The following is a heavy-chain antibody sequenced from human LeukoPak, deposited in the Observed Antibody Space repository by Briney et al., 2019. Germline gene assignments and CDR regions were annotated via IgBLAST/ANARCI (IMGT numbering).Heavy chain of an antibody. D-gene: IGHD1-26*01. Sequence: SETLSLTCAVYGGSFSGYYWSWIRQPPGKGLEWIGEINRSGSTNYNPSLKSRVTISVDTSKNQFSLKLSSVTAADTAVYYCARGDVGATTSDYWGQGTLVTVSS. CDR2: INRSGST. CDR3: ARGDVGATTSDY. CDR1: GGSFSGYY. V-gene: IGHV4-34*01. J-gene: IGHJ4*02.